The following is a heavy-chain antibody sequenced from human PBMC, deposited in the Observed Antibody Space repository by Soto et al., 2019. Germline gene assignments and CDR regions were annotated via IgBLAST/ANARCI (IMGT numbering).Heavy chain of an antibody. J-gene: IGHJ3*02. D-gene: IGHD4-17*01. CDR1: GFTFSSYG. V-gene: IGHV3-30*03. CDR2: ISYDGSNK. CDR3: ALGDYGVLSGAFDI. Sequence: GGSLRLSCAASGFTFSSYGMHWVRQAPGKGLEWVAVISYDGSNKYYADSVKGRFTISRDNSKNTLYLQMNSLRAEDTAVYYCALGDYGVLSGAFDIWGQGTMVTVSS.